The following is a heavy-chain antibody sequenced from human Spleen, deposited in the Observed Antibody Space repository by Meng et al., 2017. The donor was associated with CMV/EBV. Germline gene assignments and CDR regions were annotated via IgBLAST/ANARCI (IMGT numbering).Heavy chain of an antibody. CDR3: ARDYDSSGGGYYGMDV. J-gene: IGHJ6*02. V-gene: IGHV3-48*04. CDR1: EFTFRTYD. Sequence: LSLTCAVSEFTFRTYDMNWVRQAPGKGLEWLSYISSSSSTTYYADSVKGRFTTSRDNAKKSLYLQMNSLRAEDTAVYYCARDYDSSGGGYYGMDVWGQGTTVTVSS. D-gene: IGHD3-22*01. CDR2: ISSSSSTT.